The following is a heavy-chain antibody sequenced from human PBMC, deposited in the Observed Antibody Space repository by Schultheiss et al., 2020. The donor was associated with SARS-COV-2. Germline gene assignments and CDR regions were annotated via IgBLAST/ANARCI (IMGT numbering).Heavy chain of an antibody. Sequence: SETLSLTCAVDGESLSGDHWGWIRQSPGQGLEWIGELSLGGGSRYNSALKSRVTISVDTSKKNFSLNLDSVTAADTAVYYCAKDSSGSYGSSWGQGTLVTVSS. CDR3: AKDSSGSYGSS. CDR1: GESLSGDH. CDR2: LSLGGGS. J-gene: IGHJ4*02. D-gene: IGHD1-26*01. V-gene: IGHV4-34*01.